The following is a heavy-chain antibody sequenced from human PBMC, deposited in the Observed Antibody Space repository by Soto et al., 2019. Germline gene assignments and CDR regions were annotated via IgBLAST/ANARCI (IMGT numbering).Heavy chain of an antibody. CDR3: ASRYYDFWSGYGNSRFPNWFDP. J-gene: IGHJ5*02. V-gene: IGHV4-34*01. CDR1: GGSFSGYY. D-gene: IGHD3-3*01. Sequence: SETLSLTCAVYGGSFSGYYWSWIRQPPGKGLEWIGEINHSGSTNYNPSLKSRVPISVDTSKNQFSLKLSPVTAADTAVYYCASRYYDFWSGYGNSRFPNWFDPWGQGTLVTVSS. CDR2: INHSGST.